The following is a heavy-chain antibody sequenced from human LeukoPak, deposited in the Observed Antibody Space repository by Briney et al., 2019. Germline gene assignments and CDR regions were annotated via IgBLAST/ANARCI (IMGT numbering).Heavy chain of an antibody. V-gene: IGHV3-23*05. CDR2: INTSGSGT. D-gene: IGHD6-19*01. CDR3: AKGVWDSSGWYLDY. Sequence: GGSLRLSCAVSGFTLSSYAMSWVRQAPGKGLEWVSVINTSGSGTSYADSVKGRFTIPRDSSKNALYLQMNSLRAEDTAVYYCAKGVWDSSGWYLDYWGQGTLVTVSS. J-gene: IGHJ4*02. CDR1: GFTLSSYA.